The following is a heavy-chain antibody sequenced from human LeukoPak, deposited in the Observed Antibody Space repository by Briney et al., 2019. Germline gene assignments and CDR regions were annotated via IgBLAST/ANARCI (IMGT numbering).Heavy chain of an antibody. CDR3: ARATIIRGVYFDY. Sequence: GGSLRLSCAASGFTFSSYGMHWVRQAPGKGLEWVSVIYSDGTTYYADSVKGRFTISRDNSKNTLYLQMNRLRAEDTAVYYCARATIIRGVYFDYWGQGTLVTVSS. D-gene: IGHD3-10*01. J-gene: IGHJ4*02. CDR1: GFTFSSYG. CDR2: IYSDGTT. V-gene: IGHV3-53*01.